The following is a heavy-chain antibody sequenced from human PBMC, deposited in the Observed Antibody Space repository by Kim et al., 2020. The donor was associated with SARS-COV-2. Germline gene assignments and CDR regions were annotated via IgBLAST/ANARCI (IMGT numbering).Heavy chain of an antibody. CDR2: IYYSGST. D-gene: IGHD1-26*01. J-gene: IGHJ3*02. V-gene: IGHV4-59*01. Sequence: SETLSLTCTVSGGSISSYYWSWIRQPPGKGLEWIGYIYYSGSTNYNPSLKSRVTISVDTSKNQFSLKLSSVTAADTAVYYCARVRPSGSHLRAAFDIWGQGTMVTVSS. CDR1: GGSISSYY. CDR3: ARVRPSGSHLRAAFDI.